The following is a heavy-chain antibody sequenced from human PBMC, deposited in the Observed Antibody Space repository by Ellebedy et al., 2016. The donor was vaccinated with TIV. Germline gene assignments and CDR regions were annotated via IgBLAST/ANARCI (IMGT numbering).Heavy chain of an antibody. CDR1: GYTFTDYS. D-gene: IGHD6-13*01. J-gene: IGHJ4*01. CDR2: IDPKSGAT. CDR3: ARDQRSRRSY. V-gene: IGHV1-2*02. Sequence: AASVKVSCKASGYTFTDYSMHWVRQAPGQGLEWMGCIDPKSGATHFAQKFQGRVTLTSDTSISTVHMELGGLTSDDTAVYYCARDQRSRRSYWGHGTLVTVSS.